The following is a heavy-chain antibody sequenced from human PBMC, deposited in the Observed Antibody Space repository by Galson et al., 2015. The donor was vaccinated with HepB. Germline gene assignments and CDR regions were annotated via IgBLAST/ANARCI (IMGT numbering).Heavy chain of an antibody. Sequence: SLRLSCAASGFTFSDYYMSWIRQAPGKGLEWISYISSSTTYTNYADSVKGRFTISRDNAKNSLYLQMNSQGAEDAAVYYCARVADVDYGDHSHFDYWGQGTLVTVSS. CDR1: GFTFSDYY. CDR2: ISSSTTYT. CDR3: ARVADVDYGDHSHFDY. J-gene: IGHJ4*02. D-gene: IGHD4-17*01. V-gene: IGHV3-11*06.